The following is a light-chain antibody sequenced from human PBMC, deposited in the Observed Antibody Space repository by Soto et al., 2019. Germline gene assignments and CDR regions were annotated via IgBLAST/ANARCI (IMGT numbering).Light chain of an antibody. CDR2: DAS. CDR1: QDISDH. Sequence: IQMTQSPSSLYASVGDRVTMTCQASQDISDHLTWYQYKEGETPQLLIYDASNLETGVPSRFSGSGSGIDFPLSISSLQPQDIAIYYCQHLGNLPMSFGQGTRLEIK. V-gene: IGKV1-33*01. CDR3: QHLGNLPMS. J-gene: IGKJ5*01.